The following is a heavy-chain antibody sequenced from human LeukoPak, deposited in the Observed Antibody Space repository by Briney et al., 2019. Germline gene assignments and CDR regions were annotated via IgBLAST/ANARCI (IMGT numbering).Heavy chain of an antibody. D-gene: IGHD1/OR15-1a*01. CDR3: ARGPTRYYFDY. Sequence: PSETLSLTCTVSGGSTSFYYWSWIRQPPGRGLEWIGYIYYSGNTNYNPSLKSPVSISIDTSKNQFSLKLNSVTAADTAVYYCARGPTRYYFDYWGQGILVTVSS. CDR2: IYYSGNT. CDR1: GGSTSFYY. V-gene: IGHV4-59*01. J-gene: IGHJ4*02.